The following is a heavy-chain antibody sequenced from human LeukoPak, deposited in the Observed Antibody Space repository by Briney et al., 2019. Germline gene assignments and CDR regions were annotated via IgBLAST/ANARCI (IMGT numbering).Heavy chain of an antibody. D-gene: IGHD6-13*01. J-gene: IGHJ5*02. CDR1: GGSISSYY. CDR2: IYYSGST. Sequence: SETLSLTCTVSGGSISSYYWSWIRQPPGKGLEWIGYIYYSGSTKYNPSLKSRVTISVDTSEEQFSLKLTSVTAADTAVYYCARSRSSSWTNWFDPWGQGTLVTVSS. V-gene: IGHV4-59*08. CDR3: ARSRSSSWTNWFDP.